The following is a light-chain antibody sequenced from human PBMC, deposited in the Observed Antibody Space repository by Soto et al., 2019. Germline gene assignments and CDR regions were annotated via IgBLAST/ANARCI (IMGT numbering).Light chain of an antibody. CDR3: QQCYSTPFT. V-gene: IGKV1-39*01. Sequence: DIVMTQSPSSLSASVGDRVTITCRASQSISSSLNWYQQKPGKAPKLLIYAASSLQSGVPSRFSGSGSGTDFTLTISSLQPEDFATYYCQQCYSTPFTFGGGTKVEIK. CDR1: QSISSS. CDR2: AAS. J-gene: IGKJ4*01.